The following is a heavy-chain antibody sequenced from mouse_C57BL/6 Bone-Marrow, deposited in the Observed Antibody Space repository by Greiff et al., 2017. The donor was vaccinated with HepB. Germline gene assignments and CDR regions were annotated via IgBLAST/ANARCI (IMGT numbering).Heavy chain of an antibody. CDR2: ISDGGSYT. V-gene: IGHV5-4*01. CDR3: ARDRRRGFDY. J-gene: IGHJ2*01. CDR1: GFTFSSYA. Sequence: EVKVVESGGGLVKPGGSLKLSCAASGFTFSSYAMSWVRQTPEKRLEWVATISDGGSYTYYPDNVKGRFTISRDNAKNNLYLQMSHLKSEDTAMYYCARDRRRGFDYWGQGTTLTVSS.